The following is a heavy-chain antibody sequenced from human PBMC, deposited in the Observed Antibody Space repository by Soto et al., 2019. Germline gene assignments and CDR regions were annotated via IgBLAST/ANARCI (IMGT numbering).Heavy chain of an antibody. CDR3: AKETYSGPLDY. Sequence: QVQLVESGGGVVQPGRCLRVSCAASGVTFSSYGMHWVRQAPGKGLEWVAVISYDGSNKYYADSVKGRFTISRDNSKNTLYLQMNSLRAEDTAVYYCAKETYSGPLDYWGQATLVTVSS. CDR1: GVTFSSYG. CDR2: ISYDGSNK. D-gene: IGHD2-15*01. J-gene: IGHJ4*02. V-gene: IGHV3-30*18.